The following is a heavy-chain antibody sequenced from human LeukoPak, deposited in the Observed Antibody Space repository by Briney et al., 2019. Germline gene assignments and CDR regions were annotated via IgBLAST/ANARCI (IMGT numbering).Heavy chain of an antibody. CDR3: ARHYDSSAYWYYFDY. D-gene: IGHD3-22*01. J-gene: IGHJ4*02. V-gene: IGHV4-59*08. Sequence: PSETLSLTCAVYGGSFSGYYWSWIRQPPGKGLEWVGCVFYSGSANYSPSLKSRVTISVDTSKNQFSLNVNSVTAADTAVHFCARHYDSSAYWYYFDYWGQGSLVTVSS. CDR1: GGSFSGYY. CDR2: VFYSGSA.